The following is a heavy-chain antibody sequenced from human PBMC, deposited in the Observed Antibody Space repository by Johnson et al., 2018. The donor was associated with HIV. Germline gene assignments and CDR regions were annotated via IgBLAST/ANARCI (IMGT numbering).Heavy chain of an antibody. J-gene: IGHJ3*02. D-gene: IGHD3-3*01. Sequence: QVLLVESGGGVVQPGRSLRLTCAASGFTFSSYAIHWVRQAPGKGLEWVAIISYDGSNKYYADSVKGRFTISRDNSKNTLYLQMNSLRAEDTAVYYCARSFGVTTPGAFDIWGQGTMVTVSS. CDR3: ARSFGVTTPGAFDI. V-gene: IGHV3-30*04. CDR2: ISYDGSNK. CDR1: GFTFSSYA.